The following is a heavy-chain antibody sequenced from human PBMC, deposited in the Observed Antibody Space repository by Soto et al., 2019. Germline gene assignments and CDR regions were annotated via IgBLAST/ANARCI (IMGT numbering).Heavy chain of an antibody. V-gene: IGHV1-18*01. Sequence: ASVKVSCKASGYTFTSYVISWVRQAPGQGLEWMGWISAYNGNTNYAQKLQGRVTMTTDTSTSTAYMELRSLRSYDTAVYYCARDQNPYYYGSGSRYWGQGTLVTVSS. D-gene: IGHD3-10*01. J-gene: IGHJ4*02. CDR2: ISAYNGNT. CDR3: ARDQNPYYYGSGSRY. CDR1: GYTFTSYV.